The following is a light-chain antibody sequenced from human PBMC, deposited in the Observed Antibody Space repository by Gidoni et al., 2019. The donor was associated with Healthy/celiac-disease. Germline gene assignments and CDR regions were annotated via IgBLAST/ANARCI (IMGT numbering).Light chain of an antibody. Sequence: SSELTQDPAVSVALGQTVRITCQGDSLRSYYASWYQQKPGQAPVLVIYGKNNRPSGIPDRFSGSSSGNTASLTITGAQAEDEADYYCNSRDSSGNHLWVFGGGTKLTGL. CDR2: GKN. CDR1: SLRSYY. V-gene: IGLV3-19*01. J-gene: IGLJ3*02. CDR3: NSRDSSGNHLWV.